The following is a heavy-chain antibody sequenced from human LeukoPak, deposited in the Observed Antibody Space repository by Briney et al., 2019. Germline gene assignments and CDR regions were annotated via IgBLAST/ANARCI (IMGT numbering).Heavy chain of an antibody. CDR1: GGSISSYY. Sequence: SETLSLTCTVSGGSISSYYWSWLRQPPGKGLEWLGYIYYSGSTNYNPSLKSRVTISVDTSKNQFSLKLSSVTAADTAVYYCARDDPSSGWYGNWFDPWGQGTLVTVSS. CDR3: ARDDPSSGWYGNWFDP. D-gene: IGHD6-19*01. CDR2: IYYSGST. V-gene: IGHV4-59*01. J-gene: IGHJ5*02.